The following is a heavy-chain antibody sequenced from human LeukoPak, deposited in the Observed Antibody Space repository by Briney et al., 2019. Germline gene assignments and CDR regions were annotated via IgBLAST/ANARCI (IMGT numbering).Heavy chain of an antibody. CDR2: ISAYKGNT. Sequence: ASVKVSCKASGYTFTSYGISWVRQAPGEGLEWMGWISAYKGNTNYAQKREGRVTMTTDTSTSTAHIELRSLRSDDTAVYYRASGYCSGGSCYSPTDYWGQRAQVTHSS. V-gene: IGHV1-18*01. CDR1: GYTFTSYG. D-gene: IGHD2-15*01. J-gene: IGHJ4*02. CDR3: ASGYCSGGSCYSPTDY.